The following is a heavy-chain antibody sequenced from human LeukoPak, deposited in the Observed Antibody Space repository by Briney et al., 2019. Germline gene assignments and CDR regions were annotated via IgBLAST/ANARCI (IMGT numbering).Heavy chain of an antibody. J-gene: IGHJ4*02. CDR3: ARADYGDLLDY. D-gene: IGHD4-17*01. CDR2: IYYSGST. V-gene: IGHV4-59*12. Sequence: SETLSLTCTVSGGSISSYYWSWIRQPPGKGLEWIGYIYYSGSTNYNPSLKSRVTMSVDTSKNQFSLKLSSVAAADTAVYYCARADYGDLLDYWGQGTLVTVSS. CDR1: GGSISSYY.